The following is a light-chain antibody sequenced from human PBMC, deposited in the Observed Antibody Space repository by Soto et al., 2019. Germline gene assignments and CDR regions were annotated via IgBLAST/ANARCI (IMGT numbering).Light chain of an antibody. CDR1: SXDVGGYNY. J-gene: IGLJ3*02. Sequence: QSVLTQPLSVSGPPGQSVTISCTGTSXDVGGYNYVSWYQQHPGKAPKLMIYDVSKRPSGVPDRFSGSKSGNTASLTISGLQAEDEADYYCCSYAGSYTWVFGGGTKVTVL. CDR3: CSYAGSYTWV. CDR2: DVS. V-gene: IGLV2-11*01.